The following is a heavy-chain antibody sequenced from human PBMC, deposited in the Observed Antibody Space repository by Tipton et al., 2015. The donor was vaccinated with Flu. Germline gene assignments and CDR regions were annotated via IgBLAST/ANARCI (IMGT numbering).Heavy chain of an antibody. D-gene: IGHD3-10*01. CDR1: RGSINSYY. J-gene: IGHJ5*02. V-gene: IGHV4-59*08. CDR3: ARYGSTSYNVWFGP. Sequence: LRLSCTVSRGSINSYYWSWIRQSPGKGLEWIGSVYYSGGSPNYNPSFKSRVTISVVRSKNQFSLKLSSVTAADTAVYYCARYGSTSYNVWFGPWGQGTLITVSS. CDR2: VYYSGGSP.